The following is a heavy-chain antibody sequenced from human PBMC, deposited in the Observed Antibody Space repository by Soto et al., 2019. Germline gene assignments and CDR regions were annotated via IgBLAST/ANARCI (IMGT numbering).Heavy chain of an antibody. CDR3: AKDPGYCSSGSCPHGDWYFDL. CDR2: IIGSGGGT. J-gene: IGHJ2*01. Sequence: EVQLLESGGGLVQPGGSLRLSCAASGFTFSSYAMSWVRQAPGKGLEWVSGIIGSGGGTYYADSVKGRFTISRDNSKNTLYVQMNSMRDEDTAVYYCAKDPGYCSSGSCPHGDWYFDLWGRGTLVTVSS. V-gene: IGHV3-23*01. D-gene: IGHD2-15*01. CDR1: GFTFSSYA.